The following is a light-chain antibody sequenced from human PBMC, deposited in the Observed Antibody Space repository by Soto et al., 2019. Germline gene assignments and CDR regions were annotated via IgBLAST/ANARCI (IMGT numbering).Light chain of an antibody. J-gene: IGKJ1*01. V-gene: IGKV1-17*03. CDR1: QDISNY. CDR2: AAS. Sequence: DIQLTQSPSAMSASVGDRVTITCRASQDISNYLAWFRQKPGKVPERLISAASTLQSGVPSRFSGSGSGAEFALTISSLQPEDVATYYWLQHKSYPLTFGQGTKVEIK. CDR3: LQHKSYPLT.